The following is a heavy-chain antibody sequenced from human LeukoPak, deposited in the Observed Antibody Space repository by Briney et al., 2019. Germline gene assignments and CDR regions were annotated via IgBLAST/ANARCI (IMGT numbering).Heavy chain of an antibody. CDR3: ARMTSDTSMIVVVPPDY. Sequence: ASVKVSCKASGYTFTSYYMHWVRQAPGQGLEWMGIINPSGGSTSYAQKFQGRVTMTRDTSTSTVYMELSSLRSEDTAVFYCARMTSDTSMIVVVPPDYWGQGTLVTVSS. CDR2: INPSGGST. V-gene: IGHV1-46*01. J-gene: IGHJ4*02. CDR1: GYTFTSYY. D-gene: IGHD3-22*01.